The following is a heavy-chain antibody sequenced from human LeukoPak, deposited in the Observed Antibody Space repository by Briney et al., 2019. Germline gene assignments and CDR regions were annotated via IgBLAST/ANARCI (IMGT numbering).Heavy chain of an antibody. V-gene: IGHV3-23*01. J-gene: IGHJ4*02. CDR2: ISGSGGST. CDR1: GFTFSSYA. D-gene: IGHD3-16*02. CDR3: ASPLLWGSYRTDY. Sequence: PGGSLRLSCAASGFTFSSYAMSRVRQAPGKGLEWDSAISGSGGSTYYADSVKGRFTISRDNSKNTLYLQMNSLRAEDTAVYYCASPLLWGSYRTDYWGQGTLVTVSS.